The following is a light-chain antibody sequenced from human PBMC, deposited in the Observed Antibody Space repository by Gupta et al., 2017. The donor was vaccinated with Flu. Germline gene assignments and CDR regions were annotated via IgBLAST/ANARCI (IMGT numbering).Light chain of an antibody. CDR2: GAS. V-gene: IGKV3-20*01. Sequence: EIVLTQSPGTLSLSPGERATPSCRASQSVSSSYLAWYQQKPGQAPRLLIYGASSRATGIPDRFSGSGSGTDFTLTISRLEPEDFAVYYCQQDGSSPFTFGGGTKVEIK. CDR1: QSVSSSY. CDR3: QQDGSSPFT. J-gene: IGKJ4*01.